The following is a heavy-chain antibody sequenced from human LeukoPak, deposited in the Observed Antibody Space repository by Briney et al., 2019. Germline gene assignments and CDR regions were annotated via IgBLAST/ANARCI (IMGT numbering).Heavy chain of an antibody. CDR1: GFTLSNYW. CDR2: IKQDGSDK. V-gene: IGHV3-7*01. D-gene: IGHD3-22*01. Sequence: GGSLRLSCAVSGFTLSNYWMSWVRQAPGKGLEWVANIKQDGSDKYYVDSVKGRFTISRDNAKNSLYLQMNSLRAEDTAAYYCAREGDYYDSSGSPTTAFDIWGQGTMVTVSS. CDR3: AREGDYYDSSGSPTTAFDI. J-gene: IGHJ3*02.